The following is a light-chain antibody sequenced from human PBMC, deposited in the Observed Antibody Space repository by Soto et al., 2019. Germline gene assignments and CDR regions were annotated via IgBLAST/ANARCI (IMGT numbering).Light chain of an antibody. CDR3: KSYAGSNTWV. J-gene: IGLJ3*02. V-gene: IGLV2-8*01. Sequence: QSVLTQPPSASGSPGQSVTISCTGTSSDVGGYNYVSWYQQHPGKAPKLMIYEVSNRPSGVPDRFSGSKSDNTASLTVSGLRAEDEADYYCKSYAGSNTWVFGGGTEVTVL. CDR1: SSDVGGYNY. CDR2: EVS.